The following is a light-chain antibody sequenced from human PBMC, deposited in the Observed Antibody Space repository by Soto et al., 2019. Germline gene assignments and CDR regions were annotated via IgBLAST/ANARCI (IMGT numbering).Light chain of an antibody. Sequence: VLQQSPATLSLSPGERATLSCRASQSVNNNLAWYQQKLGQAPRVLIYGASTRATGIPARFTGSGSGTEFILTITSLQSEDSAVYYCQEYNTWPWTFGQGTKVDI. V-gene: IGKV3-15*01. J-gene: IGKJ1*01. CDR1: QSVNNN. CDR2: GAS. CDR3: QEYNTWPWT.